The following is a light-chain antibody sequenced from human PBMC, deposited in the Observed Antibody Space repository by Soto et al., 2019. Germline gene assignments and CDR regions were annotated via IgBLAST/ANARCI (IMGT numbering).Light chain of an antibody. CDR3: QQRSNWPPIT. Sequence: IVLIQSPATLSLSTGARAALSCTASQSVHNFLAWYQQKPGQAPRLLIYGASTRAAGIPARFSGSGSGTDFTLTISSLEPEDFAVYYCQQRSNWPPITFGQGTRLEIK. V-gene: IGKV3-11*01. J-gene: IGKJ5*01. CDR2: GAS. CDR1: QSVHNF.